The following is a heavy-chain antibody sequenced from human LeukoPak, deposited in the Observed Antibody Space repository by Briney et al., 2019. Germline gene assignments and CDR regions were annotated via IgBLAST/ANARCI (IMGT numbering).Heavy chain of an antibody. V-gene: IGHV3-21*01. CDR1: GFTFSSYS. J-gene: IGHJ4*02. Sequence: GGSPRLSCAASGFTFSSYSINWVRQAPGKGLEWVSSISSSSSYIYYADSVKGRFTISRDNAKNSLYLQMNSLRAEDTAVYYCAREGHSSSFDYWGQGTLVTVSS. CDR2: ISSSSSYI. CDR3: AREGHSSSFDY. D-gene: IGHD6-6*01.